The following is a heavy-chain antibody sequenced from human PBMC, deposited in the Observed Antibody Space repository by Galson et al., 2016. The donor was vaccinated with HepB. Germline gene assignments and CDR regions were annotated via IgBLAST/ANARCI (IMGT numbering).Heavy chain of an antibody. CDR2: IYYSGNN. CDR1: GGSISTYY. V-gene: IGHV4-59*01. CDR3: ARDRGGDSGYDHNWIDP. Sequence: SETLSLTCSVSGGSISTYYWSWIRQPPGKGLEWMGYIYYSGNNKYNPSLKSRVTISVDTSKNQWSLKLSSVTTADTAMYYWARDRGGDSGYDHNWIDPWGHGTQVTVSS. J-gene: IGHJ5*02. D-gene: IGHD5-12*01.